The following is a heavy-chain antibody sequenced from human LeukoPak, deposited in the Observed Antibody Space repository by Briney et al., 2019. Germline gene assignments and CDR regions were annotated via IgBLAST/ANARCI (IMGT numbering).Heavy chain of an antibody. J-gene: IGHJ6*03. Sequence: GGSLRLSCAASGFTFSSYSMNWVRQAPGKGLEWVSSISSISSYIYYADSVKGRFTISRDNAKNSLYLQMDSLRAEDTAVYYCARDGDILTGYYPHYYMDVWGKGTTVTVSS. V-gene: IGHV3-21*01. CDR1: GFTFSSYS. CDR3: ARDGDILTGYYPHYYMDV. D-gene: IGHD3-9*01. CDR2: ISSISSYI.